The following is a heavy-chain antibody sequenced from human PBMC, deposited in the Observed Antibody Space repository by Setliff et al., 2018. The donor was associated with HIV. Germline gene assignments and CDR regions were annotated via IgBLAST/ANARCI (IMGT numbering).Heavy chain of an antibody. CDR1: GFTFSDFS. J-gene: IGHJ6*02. CDR3: ARGSLRGVLALGMDV. CDR2: ISSSEK. D-gene: IGHD3-10*01. Sequence: GSLRLSCAASGFTFSDFSMSWIRQAPGKGLEWISYISSSEKNYVDSVKGRFTISRDNAKNSMDLQMNSLRAEDTAIYYCARGSLRGVLALGMDVWGQGTTVTVSS. V-gene: IGHV3-11*06.